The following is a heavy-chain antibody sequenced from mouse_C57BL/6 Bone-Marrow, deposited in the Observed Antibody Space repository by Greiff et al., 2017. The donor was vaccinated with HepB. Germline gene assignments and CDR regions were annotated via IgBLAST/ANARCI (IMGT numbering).Heavy chain of an antibody. D-gene: IGHD1-1*01. J-gene: IGHJ1*03. Sequence: EVKLQQSGPELVKPGASVKISCKASGYTFTDYYMNWVKQSHGKSLEWIGDINPNNGGTSYNQKFKGKATLTVDKSSSTAYMELRSLTSEDSAVYYCARNPSIYYGSSLYWYFDVWGTGTTVTVSS. CDR3: ARNPSIYYGSSLYWYFDV. V-gene: IGHV1-26*01. CDR2: INPNNGGT. CDR1: GYTFTDYY.